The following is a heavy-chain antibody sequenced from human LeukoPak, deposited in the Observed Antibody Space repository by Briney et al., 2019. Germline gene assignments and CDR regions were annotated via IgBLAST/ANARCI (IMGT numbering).Heavy chain of an antibody. CDR3: AKARSSGWYSIFDY. D-gene: IGHD6-19*01. J-gene: IGHJ4*02. V-gene: IGHV3-11*01. Sequence: GGSLRLSCAASGFTFSDYYMSWIRQAPGKGLEWVSYISSSGSTIYYADSVKGRFTISRDNAKNSLYLQMNSLRAEDTALYYCAKARSSGWYSIFDYWGQGTLVTVSS. CDR1: GFTFSDYY. CDR2: ISSSGSTI.